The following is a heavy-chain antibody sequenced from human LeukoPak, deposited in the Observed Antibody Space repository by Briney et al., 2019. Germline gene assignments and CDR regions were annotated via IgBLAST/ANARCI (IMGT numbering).Heavy chain of an antibody. CDR1: GFTVSSNY. J-gene: IGHJ3*02. Sequence: PGGSLRLSCAASGFTVSSNYMSWVRQAPGKGLEWVSVIYSGGSTYYADSVKGRFTISRDNSKNTLYLQMNSLRAEDTVVYYCARDEVGAHDAFDIWGQGTMVTVSS. CDR2: IYSGGST. V-gene: IGHV3-53*01. D-gene: IGHD1-26*01. CDR3: ARDEVGAHDAFDI.